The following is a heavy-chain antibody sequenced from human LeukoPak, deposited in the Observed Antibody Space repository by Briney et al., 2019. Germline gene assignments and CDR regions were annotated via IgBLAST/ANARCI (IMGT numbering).Heavy chain of an antibody. V-gene: IGHV3-9*01. CDR3: AKDSSSAARYYFDY. J-gene: IGHJ4*02. CDR1: GFTFDDYA. Sequence: GGSLRLSCAASGFTFDDYATHWVRQAPGKGLEWVSGISWNSGSIGYADSVKGRFTISRDNAKNSLYLQMNSLRAEDPALYYCAKDSSSAARYYFDYWGQGTLVTVSS. CDR2: ISWNSGSI. D-gene: IGHD6-13*01.